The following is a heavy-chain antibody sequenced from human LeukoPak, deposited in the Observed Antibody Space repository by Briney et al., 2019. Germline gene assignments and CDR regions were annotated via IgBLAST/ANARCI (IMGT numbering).Heavy chain of an antibody. Sequence: PGGSLRLSCAASGFTVSSNYMSWVRQAPGKGLEWVSVIYSGGSTYYADSVKGRFTISRHNSKNTLYLQMNSLRAEDTAVYYCAKVYSGYEEPHFDYWGQGTLVTVSS. D-gene: IGHD5-12*01. CDR1: GFTVSSNY. CDR3: AKVYSGYEEPHFDY. CDR2: IYSGGST. V-gene: IGHV3-53*01. J-gene: IGHJ4*02.